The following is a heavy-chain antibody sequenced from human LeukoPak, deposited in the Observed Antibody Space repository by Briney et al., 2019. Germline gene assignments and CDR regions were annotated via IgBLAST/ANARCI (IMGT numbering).Heavy chain of an antibody. J-gene: IGHJ5*02. CDR1: GFTFSSYE. V-gene: IGHV3-48*03. CDR2: ISSSGSSI. D-gene: IGHD1-26*01. CDR3: ARDSGSWFDP. Sequence: GGSLRLSCAASGFTFSSYEMNWVRQAPGKGLEWVSYISSSGSSIYYADSVKGRFTISRDNAKNSLYLQMNSLRAEDTAVYYCARDSGSWFDPWGQGTLVTVSS.